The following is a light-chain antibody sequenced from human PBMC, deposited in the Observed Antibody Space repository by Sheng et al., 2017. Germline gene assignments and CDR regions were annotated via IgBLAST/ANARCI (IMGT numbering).Light chain of an antibody. J-gene: IGKJ4*01. V-gene: IGKV3-15*01. CDR3: QHYSSWPLT. Sequence: ETVMTQSPGILSVSPGERATLSCRASQSVGSKLAWYQRKPGQSPRLLIYGASTRATGVPARFSGSGSGTDFTLTISNLQSEDSAVYFCQHYSSWPLTFGGGTKVEIK. CDR1: QSVGSK. CDR2: GAS.